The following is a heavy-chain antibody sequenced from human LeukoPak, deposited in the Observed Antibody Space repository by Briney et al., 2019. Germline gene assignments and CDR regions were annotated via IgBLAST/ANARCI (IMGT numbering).Heavy chain of an antibody. CDR1: GGSFSGYY. D-gene: IGHD5-18*01. CDR2: INHSGST. J-gene: IGHJ5*02. Sequence: SETLSLTCAVYGGSFSGYYWSWIRQPPGKGLEWIGEINHSGSTNYNPSLKSRVTISVDTSKNQFSLKLSSVTAADTAVYYCAGMLRGYSYGYEVYNWFDPWGQGTLVTVSS. CDR3: AGMLRGYSYGYEVYNWFDP. V-gene: IGHV4-34*01.